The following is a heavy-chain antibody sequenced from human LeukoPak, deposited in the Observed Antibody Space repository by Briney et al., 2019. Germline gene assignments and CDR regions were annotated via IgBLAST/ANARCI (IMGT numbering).Heavy chain of an antibody. CDR3: AKGYRGDYDY. V-gene: IGHV3-23*01. CDR2: LNDRGGDT. D-gene: IGHD4-11*01. J-gene: IGHJ4*02. Sequence: RGCLRLSCAASGFTFSSYAMTWVRQAPGEGLEWVSALNDRGGDTNYADSVKGRFTISRDNSKNTLYLQMNSLRAEDMAVYYCAKGYRGDYDYWGQGTLVTVSS. CDR1: GFTFSSYA.